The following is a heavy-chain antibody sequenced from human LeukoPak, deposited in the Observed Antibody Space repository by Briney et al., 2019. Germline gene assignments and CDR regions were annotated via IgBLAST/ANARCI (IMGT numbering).Heavy chain of an antibody. CDR2: IWYDGSNK. D-gene: IGHD5-18*01. CDR1: GFTFSSYG. J-gene: IGHJ6*03. V-gene: IGHV3-30*02. Sequence: PGGSLRLSCAASGFTFSSYGMHRVRQAPGKGLEWVAFIWYDGSNKYYADSVKGRFTISRDNSKNTLYLQMNSLRAEDTAVYYCATVTYRYGSTYHHYMDVWGKGTTVTVSS. CDR3: ATVTYRYGSTYHHYMDV.